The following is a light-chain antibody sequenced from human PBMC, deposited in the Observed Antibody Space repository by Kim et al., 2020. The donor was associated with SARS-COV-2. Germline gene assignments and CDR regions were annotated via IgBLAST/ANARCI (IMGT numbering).Light chain of an antibody. CDR2: DAS. V-gene: IGKV1-5*01. Sequence: GDRVTITCRASQTISTWLAWYQQKPGKPPNALISDASSLESGVPSRFSGSGSGTEFTLTISSLQPDDFATYYCQEYNSDFTFGPGTKED. CDR1: QTISTW. CDR3: QEYNSDFT. J-gene: IGKJ3*01.